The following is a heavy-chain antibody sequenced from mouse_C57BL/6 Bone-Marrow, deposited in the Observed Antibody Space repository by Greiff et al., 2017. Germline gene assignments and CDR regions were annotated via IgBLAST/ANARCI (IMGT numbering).Heavy chain of an antibody. J-gene: IGHJ2*01. Sequence: VQLQQPGAELVKPGASVSLSCTASGYTFTSYWMHWVQQWPGRGLEWIGRIDPNSGGSNYNAYFTIQATLTVDKPSSTAYMQLSSLTSEDSAVYYCARYMGGNHGEFDYWGQGTTLTVSS. V-gene: IGHV1-72*01. CDR3: ARYMGGNHGEFDY. CDR2: IDPNSGGS. CDR1: GYTFTSYW. D-gene: IGHD2-1*01.